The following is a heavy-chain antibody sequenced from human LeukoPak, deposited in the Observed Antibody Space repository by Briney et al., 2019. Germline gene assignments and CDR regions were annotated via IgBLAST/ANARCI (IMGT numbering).Heavy chain of an antibody. J-gene: IGHJ4*02. CDR1: GVTFSSYS. V-gene: IGHV3-23*01. Sequence: PGGSLRLSCAASGVTFSSYSMNWVRQAPGKGLEWVSAISGSGGGTYYADSVKGRFTISRDNSKNTLYLQMNSLRAEDTAVYYCAKERSFGTWLGDYWGQGTLVTVSS. D-gene: IGHD2/OR15-2a*01. CDR2: ISGSGGGT. CDR3: AKERSFGTWLGDY.